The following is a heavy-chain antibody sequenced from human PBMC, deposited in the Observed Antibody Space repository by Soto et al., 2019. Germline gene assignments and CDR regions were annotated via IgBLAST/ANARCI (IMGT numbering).Heavy chain of an antibody. CDR3: ARQYCSGGNCYSSYYHYGMDV. D-gene: IGHD2-15*01. Sequence: QVQLVQSGTEVRKPGASVKVSCKASGYTFTIYDISWVRQAPGQGLEWMGWISAYNGNTKYAEKLQGRVTMTTDTPTSTAYMELRSLRSDDTAVYDCARQYCSGGNCYSSYYHYGMDVWGQGTTVTVSS. CDR2: ISAYNGNT. J-gene: IGHJ6*02. V-gene: IGHV1-18*01. CDR1: GYTFTIYD.